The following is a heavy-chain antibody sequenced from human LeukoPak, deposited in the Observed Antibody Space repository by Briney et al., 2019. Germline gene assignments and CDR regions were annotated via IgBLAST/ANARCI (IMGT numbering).Heavy chain of an antibody. CDR1: GFTFSSYE. Sequence: GGSLRLPCAASGFTFSSYEMNWVRQAPGKGLEWVSYISSSGRTIYYADSVKGRFTISRDNAKNSLYLQMNSLRAEDTAVYYCARSDYGDYSTSDYWGQGTLVTVSS. CDR2: ISSSGRTI. J-gene: IGHJ4*02. CDR3: ARSDYGDYSTSDY. D-gene: IGHD4-17*01. V-gene: IGHV3-48*03.